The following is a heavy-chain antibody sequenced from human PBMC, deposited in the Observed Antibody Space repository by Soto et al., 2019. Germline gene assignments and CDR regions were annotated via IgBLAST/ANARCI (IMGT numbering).Heavy chain of an antibody. Sequence: ASVKVSCKASGYTFTSYGISWVRQAPGQGLEWMGWINPSGGSTSYAQKFQGRVTMTRDTSTSTVYMELSSLRSEDTAVYYCARDTEDDSSGFLGPWGQGTLVTVSS. D-gene: IGHD3-22*01. J-gene: IGHJ5*02. CDR2: INPSGGST. V-gene: IGHV1-46*03. CDR3: ARDTEDDSSGFLGP. CDR1: GYTFTSYG.